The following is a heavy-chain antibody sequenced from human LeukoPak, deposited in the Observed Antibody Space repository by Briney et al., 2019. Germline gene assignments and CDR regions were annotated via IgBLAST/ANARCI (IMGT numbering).Heavy chain of an antibody. J-gene: IGHJ5*02. CDR2: INHSGST. D-gene: IGHD3-10*01. V-gene: IGHV4-34*01. CDR3: ARTPYYYGSGSYYRYNWFDP. CDR1: GGSFSGYY. Sequence: SETLSLTCAVYGGSFSGYYWSWIRQPPGKGLEWIGEINHSGSTNYNPSLKSRVTISVDTSKNQFSLKLSSVTAADTAVYYCARTPYYYGSGSYYRYNWFDPWGQGTLVTVSS.